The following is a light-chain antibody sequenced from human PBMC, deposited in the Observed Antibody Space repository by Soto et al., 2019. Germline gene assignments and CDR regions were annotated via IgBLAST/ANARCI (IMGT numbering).Light chain of an antibody. CDR2: GAS. Sequence: IVMTQSPATLSVSPGERVTLSCRVSQSVRSNLAWYQQRPGRAPRLLIYGASSRASGIPARFSGSGSGTEFTLTISSLQSEDCAVYYCQHYNNWPPWTFGQGTKVEIK. J-gene: IGKJ1*01. CDR1: QSVRSN. V-gene: IGKV3-15*01. CDR3: QHYNNWPPWT.